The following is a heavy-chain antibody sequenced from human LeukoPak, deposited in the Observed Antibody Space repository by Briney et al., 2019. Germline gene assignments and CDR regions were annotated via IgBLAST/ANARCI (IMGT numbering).Heavy chain of an antibody. CDR1: GSSFTSYW. J-gene: IGHJ4*02. CDR2: IYPGDSDT. CDR3: GRRRGSGSYYMDPYFDY. Sequence: GESLKISCKGSGSSFTSYWIGWVRPMPGKGLEWMGIIYPGDSDTRYSPSFQGQVTISADKSISTVYLQWSSLKASDTAMYYCGRRRGSGSYYMDPYFDYWGQGTLVTVSS. V-gene: IGHV5-51*01. D-gene: IGHD3-10*01.